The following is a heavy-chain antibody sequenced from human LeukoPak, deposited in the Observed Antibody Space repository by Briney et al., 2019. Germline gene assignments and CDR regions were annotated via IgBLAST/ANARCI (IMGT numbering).Heavy chain of an antibody. CDR3: ARDVVAWGYGDYVFDY. V-gene: IGHV3-21*01. CDR1: GFTFSSYS. Sequence: SGGSLRLSCAASGFTFSSYSMNWVRQAPGKGLEWVSSISSSSSYIYYADSVKGRFTISRDNAKNSLYLQMNSLRAEDTAVYYCARDVVAWGYGDYVFDYWGQGTLVTVSS. CDR2: ISSSSSYI. J-gene: IGHJ4*02. D-gene: IGHD4-17*01.